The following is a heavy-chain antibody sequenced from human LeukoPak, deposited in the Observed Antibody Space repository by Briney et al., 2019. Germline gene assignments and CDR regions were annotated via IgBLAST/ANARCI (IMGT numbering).Heavy chain of an antibody. V-gene: IGHV1-46*01. CDR1: GYTFTTYY. CDR3: VRDRKSEIGGAIAGHYMDV. D-gene: IGHD3-16*02. J-gene: IGHJ6*03. Sequence: GASVKVSCKASGYTFTTYYMHWVRQAPGQGLEWIGIIKPGDSVTSYSQNFKGRVTMTRDMSTTTVYMEMTSLRSDDTAVYYCVRDRKSEIGGAIAGHYMDVWGKGTTVTVSS. CDR2: IKPGDSVT.